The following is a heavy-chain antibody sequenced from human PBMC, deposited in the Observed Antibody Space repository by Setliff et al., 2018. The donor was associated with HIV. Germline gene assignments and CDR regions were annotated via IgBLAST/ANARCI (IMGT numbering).Heavy chain of an antibody. CDR1: GFSFSQYG. Sequence: PGGSLRLSCAASGFSFSQYGMHWVRQAPGKGLQWVAVMWYDGNDKYYEDSVKGRFTVSRDNSKNTLYLQMNSLIADDTALYYCARDDDNSIGTRFDPWGQGILVTVSS. CDR3: ARDDDNSIGTRFDP. D-gene: IGHD6-13*01. CDR2: MWYDGNDK. J-gene: IGHJ5*02. V-gene: IGHV3-33*01.